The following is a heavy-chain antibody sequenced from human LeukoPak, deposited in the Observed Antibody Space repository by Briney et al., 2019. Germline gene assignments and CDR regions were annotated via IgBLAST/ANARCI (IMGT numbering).Heavy chain of an antibody. CDR3: ARGEAAAGIPPAVDY. J-gene: IGHJ4*02. V-gene: IGHV4-59*01. D-gene: IGHD6-13*01. Sequence: TSETLSLTCTVSGGSISNYYWSWIRQPPGKGLEWIGYIYYSGSTNYNPSLKSRVTISVDTSKNQFSLKLSSVTAADTAVYYCARGEAAAGIPPAVDYWGQGTLVTVSS. CDR1: GGSISNYY. CDR2: IYYSGST.